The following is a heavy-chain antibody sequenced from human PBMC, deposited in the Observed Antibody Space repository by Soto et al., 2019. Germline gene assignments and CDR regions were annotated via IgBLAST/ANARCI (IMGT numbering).Heavy chain of an antibody. J-gene: IGHJ4*02. D-gene: IGHD2-8*01. CDR1: AYTFTDYY. CDR2: INPNSGST. V-gene: IGHV1-2*02. CDR3: ARGGCTDGVCTYYFDS. Sequence: QVQLVQSGAEVKKPGASVKVSCKASAYTFTDYYIHWVRQAPGQGLEWMGWINPNSGSTKSTQRFQGSVTMTRDTSISTAYMELTGLRSDDTAVYYCARGGCTDGVCTYYFDSWGQGTLVTVSS.